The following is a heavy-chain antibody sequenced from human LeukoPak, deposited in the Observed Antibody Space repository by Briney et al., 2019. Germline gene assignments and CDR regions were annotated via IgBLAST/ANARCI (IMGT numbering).Heavy chain of an antibody. D-gene: IGHD5-18*01. CDR1: GYTFSSYE. J-gene: IGHJ5*02. CDR3: ARGQKWVQPASFDP. V-gene: IGHV1-8*01. CDR2: MNPNNGNT. Sequence: GASVKVSCKASGYTFSSYEINWVRQATGQGLEWMGWMNPNNGNTGHAQKFQGRVTMTRNTSINTAYMELSSLRYEDTAVYYCARGQKWVQPASFDPWGQGTLVIVSS.